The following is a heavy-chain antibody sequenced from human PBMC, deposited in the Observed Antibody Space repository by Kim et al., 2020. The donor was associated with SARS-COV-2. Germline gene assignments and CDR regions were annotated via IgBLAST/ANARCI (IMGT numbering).Heavy chain of an antibody. V-gene: IGHV3-15*01. J-gene: IGHJ4*02. CDR1: GFTFSNAW. Sequence: GGSLRLSCAASGFTFSNAWMSWVRQAPGKGLEWVGRIKSKTDGGTTDYAAPVKGRFTISRDDSKNTLYLQMNSLKTEDTAVYYCTGRRYYYDSSGYYAGDYWGQETLVTVSS. D-gene: IGHD3-22*01. CDR2: IKSKTDGGTT. CDR3: TGRRYYYDSSGYYAGDY.